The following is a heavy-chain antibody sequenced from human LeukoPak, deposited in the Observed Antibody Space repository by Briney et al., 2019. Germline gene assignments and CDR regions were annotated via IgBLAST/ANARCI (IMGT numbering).Heavy chain of an antibody. CDR1: GFMFSGYE. J-gene: IGHJ4*02. D-gene: IGHD6-19*01. V-gene: IGHV3-48*03. CDR3: ARDYSGLSLGY. Sequence: GGSLRLSCSASGFMFSGYEMNWVRQAPGKGLEWFSYISSSGDTRFYADSVQGRFTIPRDNAKNSLYLQMNSLRAEDTAIYYCARDYSGLSLGYWGQGTLVTVSS. CDR2: ISSSGDTR.